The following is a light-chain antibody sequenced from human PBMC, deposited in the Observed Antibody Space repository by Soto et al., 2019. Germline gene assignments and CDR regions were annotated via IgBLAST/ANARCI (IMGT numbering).Light chain of an antibody. J-gene: IGKJ4*02. CDR3: QQHDSSPPT. CDR2: GES. Sequence: EIVLTQSPGTLSLSPGERATLSCRASQSVSNNYLAWYQQKPGQAPRLLIYGESNRATGSPARFSGSGSGTDFTLTINSLEPEDFAVYYCQQHDSSPPTFGRGTKVDIK. CDR1: QSVSNNY. V-gene: IGKV3-20*01.